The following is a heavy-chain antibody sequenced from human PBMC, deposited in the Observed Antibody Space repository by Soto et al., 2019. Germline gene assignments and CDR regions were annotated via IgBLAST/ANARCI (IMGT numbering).Heavy chain of an antibody. CDR3: AREGVGSGRFDY. CDR2: ISYDGTNN. Sequence: QVQLVESGGGVVQPGRSLRLSCAASGFTFSSYAMHWVRKAPGKGREWVEGISYDGTNNYYADSVKGRFTISRDNSKNTLYLQMNSLRAEDTAVYYCAREGVGSGRFDYWGQGTLVTVSS. V-gene: IGHV3-30-3*01. CDR1: GFTFSSYA. J-gene: IGHJ4*02.